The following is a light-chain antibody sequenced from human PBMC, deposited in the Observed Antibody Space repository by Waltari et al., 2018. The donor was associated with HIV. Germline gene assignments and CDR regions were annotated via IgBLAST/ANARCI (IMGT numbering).Light chain of an antibody. J-gene: IGLJ2*01. V-gene: IGLV1-40*01. CDR1: SPTIGAGHD. CDR2: GKN. Sequence: QSVLTQPPSVSAAPGQRLTISCTWSSPTIGAGHDLPFYHQLPGTAPKLLIYGKNNRPSGVPDRFSGSKSGTSASLAITGLQAEDEADYFCQSYGSSLSGPVVFGGGTKLTLL. CDR3: QSYGSSLSGPVV.